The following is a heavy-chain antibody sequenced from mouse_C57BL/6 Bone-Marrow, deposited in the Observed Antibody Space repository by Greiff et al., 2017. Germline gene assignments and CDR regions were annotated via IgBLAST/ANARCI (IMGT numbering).Heavy chain of an antibody. Sequence: QVQLQQSGPELVKPGASVKLSCKASGYTFTSYDINWVKQRPGQGLEWFGWIYPRDGSTKYNEKFKGKATLTVDTSSSTAYMELHSLTSEDSAVYFCARGDYGNYDAMDYWGQGTSVTVSS. J-gene: IGHJ4*01. D-gene: IGHD2-1*01. CDR3: ARGDYGNYDAMDY. CDR1: GYTFTSYD. CDR2: IYPRDGST. V-gene: IGHV1-85*01.